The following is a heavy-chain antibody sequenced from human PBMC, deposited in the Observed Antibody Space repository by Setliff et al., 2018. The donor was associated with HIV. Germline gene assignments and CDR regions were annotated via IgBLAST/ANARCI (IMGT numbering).Heavy chain of an antibody. CDR2: IGTGGDT. V-gene: IGHV3-13*01. J-gene: IGHJ6*02. Sequence: PGGSLRLSCEASGFTFSDYDFHWVRQAAGQGLEWVSAIGTGGDTYYVDSVKGRFTISRDNARNSLYLQMNNLGAGDTAVYYCAREIQVVYTGGHYFYGMDVWGQGTAVTVSS. CDR1: GFTFSDYD. CDR3: AREIQVVYTGGHYFYGMDV. D-gene: IGHD3-16*01.